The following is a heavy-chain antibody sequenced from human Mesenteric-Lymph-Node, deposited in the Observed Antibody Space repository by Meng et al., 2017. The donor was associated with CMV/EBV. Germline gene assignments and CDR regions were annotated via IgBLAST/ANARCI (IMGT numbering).Heavy chain of an antibody. D-gene: IGHD6-13*01. Sequence: SGYTFTSYGSSWVRQAPGQGLEWMGWISAYNGNTNYAQKLQGRVTMTTDTSTSTAYMELRSLRSDDKAVYYCARDVPGYSSSWDSFDYWGQGTLVTVSS. V-gene: IGHV1-18*01. CDR1: GYTFTSYG. J-gene: IGHJ4*02. CDR3: ARDVPGYSSSWDSFDY. CDR2: ISAYNGNT.